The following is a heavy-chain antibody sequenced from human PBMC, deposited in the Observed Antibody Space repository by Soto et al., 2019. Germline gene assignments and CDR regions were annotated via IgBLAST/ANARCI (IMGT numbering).Heavy chain of an antibody. D-gene: IGHD4-17*01. J-gene: IGHJ6*02. CDR1: GGSISSGGYS. CDR3: ATTTVTTFYYYYGMDV. Sequence: PSETLSLTCAVSGGSISSGGYSWGWIRQPPGKGLEWIGNIYYSGSTYYNPPLKSRVTISVDTSKNQISLKLSSVTAADTAVYYCATTTVTTFYYYYGMDVWGQGTTVTVSS. CDR2: IYYSGST. V-gene: IGHV4-30-2*03.